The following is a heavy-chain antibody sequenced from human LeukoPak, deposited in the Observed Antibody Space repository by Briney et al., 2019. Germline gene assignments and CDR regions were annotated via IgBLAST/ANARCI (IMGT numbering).Heavy chain of an antibody. CDR3: AKPYNYYGSGSYCYGY. CDR1: GFTFSSYS. Sequence: GGSLRLSCAASGFTFSSYSMNWVRQGPGKGLEWVSSISSSSSYIYYADSVKGRFTISRDNAKNSLYLQMNSLRAEDTAVYYCAKPYNYYGSGSYCYGYWGQGTLVTVSS. J-gene: IGHJ4*02. V-gene: IGHV3-21*01. D-gene: IGHD3-10*01. CDR2: ISSSSSYI.